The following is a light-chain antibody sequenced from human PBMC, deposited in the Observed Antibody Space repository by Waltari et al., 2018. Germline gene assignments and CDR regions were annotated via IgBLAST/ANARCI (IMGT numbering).Light chain of an antibody. V-gene: IGKV1-5*01. Sequence: DIQMTQSPSTLSASVGNRVTITFRASQDISKWLAWYQQKPGKAPKLLIYDASSLETGVPARFSGSGSGTEFTLTISSLQPEDFATYYCQEYNGDSFTFGQGTRLEIK. CDR1: QDISKW. CDR3: QEYNGDSFT. J-gene: IGKJ5*01. CDR2: DAS.